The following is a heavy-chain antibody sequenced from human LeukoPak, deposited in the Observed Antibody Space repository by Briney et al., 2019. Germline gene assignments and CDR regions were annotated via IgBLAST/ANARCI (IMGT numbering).Heavy chain of an antibody. CDR2: ISWNSGSI. V-gene: IGHV3-9*01. D-gene: IGHD5-24*01. Sequence: PGGSLRLSCAASGFTFDDYAMDWVRQAPGKGLEWVSGISWNSGSIDYADSVKGRFTISRDNAKKSLYLQMNSLRAGDTALYYCAKAGDGYNSPFDYWGQGILVTVSS. CDR1: GFTFDDYA. J-gene: IGHJ4*02. CDR3: AKAGDGYNSPFDY.